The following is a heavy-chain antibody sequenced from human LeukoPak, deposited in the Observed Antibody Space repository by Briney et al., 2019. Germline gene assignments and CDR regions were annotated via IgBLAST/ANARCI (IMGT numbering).Heavy chain of an antibody. CDR3: ARARPGYYDSSGYYPPFDY. Sequence: ASVKVSGKASGGTFSSYAISWVRQAPGQGLEWMGGIIPIFGTANYAQKFQGRVTITTDESTSTAYMELSSLRSEDTAVYYCARARPGYYDSSGYYPPFDYWGQGTLVTVSS. CDR1: GGTFSSYA. J-gene: IGHJ4*02. CDR2: IIPIFGTA. D-gene: IGHD3-22*01. V-gene: IGHV1-69*05.